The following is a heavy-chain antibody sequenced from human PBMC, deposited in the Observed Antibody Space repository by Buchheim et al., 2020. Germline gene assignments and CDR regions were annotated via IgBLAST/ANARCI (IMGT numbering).Heavy chain of an antibody. D-gene: IGHD3-10*01. CDR3: AKAVLIADYYYGMDV. CDR2: IYRGGTT. J-gene: IGHJ6*02. V-gene: IGHV3-66*02. Sequence: EVQVVESGGDLVQPGGSLRLSCAASGFTVSSNYMNWVRQAPGKGLEWVSIIYRGGTTYYADYVRGRFTISRDNSKNTLYLQMKSLRTEDTAVYYCAKAVLIADYYYGMDVWGPGTT. CDR1: GFTVSSNY.